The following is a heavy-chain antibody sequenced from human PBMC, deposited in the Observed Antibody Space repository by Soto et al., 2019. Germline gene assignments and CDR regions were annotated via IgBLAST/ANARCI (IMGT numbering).Heavy chain of an antibody. CDR1: GGSFSGYY. Sequence: SETLSLTCAVYGGSFSGYYWSWIRQPPGKGLEWIGEINHSGSTNYNPSLKSRVTISVDTSKNQFSLKLSSVTAADTAVYYCARWVGSISWYLYSWFDPWGQGTLVTVSS. D-gene: IGHD6-13*01. J-gene: IGHJ5*02. V-gene: IGHV4-34*01. CDR2: INHSGST. CDR3: ARWVGSISWYLYSWFDP.